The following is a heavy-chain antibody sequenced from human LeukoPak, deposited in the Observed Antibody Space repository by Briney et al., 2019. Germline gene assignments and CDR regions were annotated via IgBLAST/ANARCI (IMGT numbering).Heavy chain of an antibody. CDR2: VYNDGST. D-gene: IGHD3-22*01. J-gene: IGHJ4*02. CDR3: ARGGHYYDSSIDY. V-gene: IGHV3-53*05. CDR1: GFSVSSNY. Sequence: GGSLRLSCAASGFSVSSNYLTWVRQAPGKGLEWVSSVYNDGSTNYADSVKGRFTISRDNSKNTLHLQMNSLRADDTAVYYCARGGHYYDSSIDYWGQGTLVTVSS.